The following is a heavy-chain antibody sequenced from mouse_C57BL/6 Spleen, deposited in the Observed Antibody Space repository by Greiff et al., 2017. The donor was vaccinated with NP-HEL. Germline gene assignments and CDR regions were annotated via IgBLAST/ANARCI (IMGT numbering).Heavy chain of an antibody. Sequence: QVHVKQSGAELVRPGTSVKVSCKASGYAFTNYLIEWVKQRPGQGLEWIGVINPGSGGTNYNEKFKGKATLTADKSSSTAYMQLSSLTSEDSAVYFCAMTAQATGFAYWGQGTLVTVSA. J-gene: IGHJ3*01. CDR1: GYAFTNYL. D-gene: IGHD3-2*02. V-gene: IGHV1-54*01. CDR2: INPGSGGT. CDR3: AMTAQATGFAY.